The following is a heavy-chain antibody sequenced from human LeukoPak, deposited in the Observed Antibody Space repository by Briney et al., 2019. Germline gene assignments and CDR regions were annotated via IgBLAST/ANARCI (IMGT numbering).Heavy chain of an antibody. CDR2: ISGYNGNT. CDR1: GNTFTTYG. V-gene: IGHV1-18*01. J-gene: IGHJ3*02. Sequence: ASVKVSCKASGNTFTTYGITWVRQAPGQGLEWMGWISGYNGNTNYAQKLQGRVTMTTDTSTSTAYMELRSLRSDDTAVYYCAREYRYCSGGSCSVPRDGLDIWGQGTMIIVSS. CDR3: AREYRYCSGGSCSVPRDGLDI. D-gene: IGHD2-15*01.